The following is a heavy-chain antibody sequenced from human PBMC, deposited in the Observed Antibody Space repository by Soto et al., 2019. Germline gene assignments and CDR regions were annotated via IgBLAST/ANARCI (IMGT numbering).Heavy chain of an antibody. Sequence: SETLSLTCTVSGGSISSSSYYWGWIRQPPGKGLEWIGSIFYSGSTYYNPSLKSRVTISVDTSKNQFSLKLSSVTAADTAVYYCARAYYDTSGYSLDPWGQGILVTVSS. CDR3: ARAYYDTSGYSLDP. V-gene: IGHV4-39*07. D-gene: IGHD3-22*01. CDR2: IFYSGST. J-gene: IGHJ5*02. CDR1: GGSISSSSYY.